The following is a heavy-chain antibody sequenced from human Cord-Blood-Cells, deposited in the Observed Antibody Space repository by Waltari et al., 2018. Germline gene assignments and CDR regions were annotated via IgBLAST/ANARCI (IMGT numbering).Heavy chain of an antibody. CDR1: GGSISSSSYY. V-gene: IGHV4-39*01. D-gene: IGHD2-15*01. CDR3: ARSVGRDVVVVAAFDY. J-gene: IGHJ4*02. CDR2: IYYSGST. Sequence: QLQLQESGPGLVKPSVTLSLTCTVSGGSISSSSYYWGWIRQPPVKGLEWIGSIYYSGSTYYNPYLKDRVTIPVDASQNQFSLKLSSVTAADTAVYYCARSVGRDVVVVAAFDYCGQATLVTVSS.